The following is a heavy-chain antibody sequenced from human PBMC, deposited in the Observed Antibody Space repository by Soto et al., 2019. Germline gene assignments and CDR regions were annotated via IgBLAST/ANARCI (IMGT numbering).Heavy chain of an antibody. D-gene: IGHD2-2*01. CDR2: IYYSGST. V-gene: IGHV4-59*12. Sequence: ASETLSLTCTVSGGSISSYYWSWIRQPPGKGLEWIGYIYYSGSTNYNPSLKSRVTISVDTSKNQFSLKLSSVTAADTAVYYCARDQLVVPAASLGYYYYGMDVWGQGTTVTVSS. CDR3: ARDQLVVPAASLGYYYYGMDV. J-gene: IGHJ6*02. CDR1: GGSISSYY.